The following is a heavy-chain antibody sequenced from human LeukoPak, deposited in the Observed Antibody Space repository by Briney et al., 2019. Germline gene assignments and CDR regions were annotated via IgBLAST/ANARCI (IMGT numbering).Heavy chain of an antibody. J-gene: IGHJ4*02. Sequence: PSETLSLTCTVSGGSISSSSYYWGWIRQPPGKGLEWIGSIYYSGSTYYNPSLKSRVTISVDTSKNQFSLKLSSVAAADTAVYYCARGKSIRLLAQVVPAATTTSPLVYWGQGTLVTVSS. CDR3: ARGKSIRLLAQVVPAATTTSPLVY. D-gene: IGHD2-2*01. V-gene: IGHV4-39*07. CDR2: IYYSGST. CDR1: GGSISSSSYY.